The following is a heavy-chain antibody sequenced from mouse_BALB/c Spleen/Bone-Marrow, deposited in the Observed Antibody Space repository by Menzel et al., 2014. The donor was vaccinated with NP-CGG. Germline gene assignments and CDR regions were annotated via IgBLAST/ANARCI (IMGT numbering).Heavy chain of an antibody. D-gene: IGHD2-4*01. CDR2: ISSGGSYT. J-gene: IGHJ2*01. CDR1: GFTFSSYG. CDR3: ARRRDYDCCDY. Sequence: EVQGVESGGDLVKPGGSLKLSCAASGFTFSSYGMSWVRQIPDKRLEWVATISSGGSYTFYPDSVRGRFTISRDNAKNTLNLQMTSQNSEDTAMYYCARRRDYDCCDYWGQGTALTVSS. V-gene: IGHV5-6*01.